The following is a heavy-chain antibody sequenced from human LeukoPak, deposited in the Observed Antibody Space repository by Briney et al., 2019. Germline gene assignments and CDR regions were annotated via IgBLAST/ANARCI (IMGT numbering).Heavy chain of an antibody. D-gene: IGHD3-16*01. CDR1: GITLSHYA. CDR3: ASGGVVYGACCDL. CDR2: ISGSGANI. J-gene: IGHJ5*02. Sequence: PGGSLRLSCEASGITLSHYAMSWVRQAPGKGLEWVSAISGSGANIYHADFVKGRFTISRDNYKNSLYLQMNSLRVEDTAVYYCASGGVVYGACCDLWGQGTLVTVSS. V-gene: IGHV3-23*01.